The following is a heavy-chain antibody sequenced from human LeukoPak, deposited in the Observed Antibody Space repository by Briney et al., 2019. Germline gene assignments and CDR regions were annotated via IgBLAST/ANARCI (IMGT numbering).Heavy chain of an antibody. CDR3: ARGEGEDDFWSGYWINWFDP. J-gene: IGHJ5*02. V-gene: IGHV4-59*01. D-gene: IGHD3-3*01. Sequence: GSLRLSCAASGFTFSSYGMTWVRQAPGKGLEWIGYIYYSGSTNYNPSLKSRVTISVDTSKNQFSLKLSSVTAADTAVYYCARGEGEDDFWSGYWINWFDPWGQGTLVTVSS. CDR1: GFTFSSYG. CDR2: IYYSGST.